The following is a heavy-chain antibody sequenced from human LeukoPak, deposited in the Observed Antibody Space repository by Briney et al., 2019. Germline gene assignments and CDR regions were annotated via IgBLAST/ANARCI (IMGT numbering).Heavy chain of an antibody. D-gene: IGHD3-22*01. Sequence: SETLSLTCTVSGGSISSSSYYWGWIRQPPGKGLEWIGSIYYSGSTYYNPTLKSRVTISVDTSKNQSSLKLSSVTAADTAVYYCAGGRGGYYDGRRRTDYWGQGTLVTVSS. CDR3: AGGRGGYYDGRRRTDY. J-gene: IGHJ4*02. CDR2: IYYSGST. V-gene: IGHV4-39*01. CDR1: GGSISSSSYY.